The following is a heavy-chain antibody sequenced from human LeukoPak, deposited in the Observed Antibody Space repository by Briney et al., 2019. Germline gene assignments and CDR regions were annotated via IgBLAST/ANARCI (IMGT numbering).Heavy chain of an antibody. J-gene: IGHJ4*02. D-gene: IGHD3-10*01. CDR1: GFSLSYYE. Sequence: GGSLRLSCAASGFSLSYYEMNWVRQAPGKGLEWVSYISSSGNTIYYADSVKGRFTISRDYAKNSLYLQMNSVRAEDTAVYYCARDVKRSGSGSYRYWGQGTLVTVSS. V-gene: IGHV3-48*03. CDR3: ARDVKRSGSGSYRY. CDR2: ISSSGNTI.